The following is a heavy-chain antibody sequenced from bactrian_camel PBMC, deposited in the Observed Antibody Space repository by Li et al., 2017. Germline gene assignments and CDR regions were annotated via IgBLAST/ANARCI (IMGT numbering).Heavy chain of an antibody. D-gene: IGHD6*01. CDR2: IYTNGGRT. V-gene: IGHV3S1*01. J-gene: IGHJ4*01. CDR3: VLVPYSCQTWSWAWPRD. Sequence: HVQLVESGGDSVQAGGSLRLSCVAYGNTYRRNLVAWFRQGPGKEREGVAVIYTNGGRTNYADSVKGRFTISLENAVNDNGKNTMYLQLSALLPEDTAMYFCVLVPYSCQTWSWAWPRDWGQGTQVTVS. CDR1: GNTYRRNL.